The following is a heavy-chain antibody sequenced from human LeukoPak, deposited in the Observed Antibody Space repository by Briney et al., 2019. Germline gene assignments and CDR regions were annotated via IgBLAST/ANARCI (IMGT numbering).Heavy chain of an antibody. CDR3: GGSLYCSSTSCTNNIFDH. CDR1: GGSFSGYY. D-gene: IGHD2-2*01. J-gene: IGHJ4*02. CDR2: INHSGST. V-gene: IGHV4-34*01. Sequence: SETLSLTCAVYGGSFSGYYWSWIRQPPGKGLEWIGEINHSGSTNYNPSLKSRVIISVDTSTNQFSLKLSSVTAADTAVYYCGGSLYCSSTSCTNNIFDHWGQGTLVTVSS.